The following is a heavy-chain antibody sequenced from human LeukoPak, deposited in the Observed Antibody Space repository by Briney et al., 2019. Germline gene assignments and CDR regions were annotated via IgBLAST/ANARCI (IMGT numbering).Heavy chain of an antibody. D-gene: IGHD5-12*01. CDR3: AREGRRGYDSRYFDY. CDR1: GVTVSGNY. Sequence: GGSLRLSCAASGVTVSGNYMRSVREAPGKGLEWVSVIYSGGSTYYADSVKGRFTISRDNSKNTLYLQMNSLRAEDTAGYYCAREGRRGYDSRYFDYWGQGTLVTVSS. J-gene: IGHJ4*02. CDR2: IYSGGST. V-gene: IGHV3-53*01.